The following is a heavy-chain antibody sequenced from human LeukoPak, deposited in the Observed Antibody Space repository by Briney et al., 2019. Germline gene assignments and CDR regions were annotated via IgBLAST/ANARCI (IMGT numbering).Heavy chain of an antibody. CDR2: INGDGTGT. D-gene: IGHD3-9*01. CDR3: TRDFDAATGY. CDR1: GFTFSYYW. J-gene: IGHJ4*02. V-gene: IGHV3-74*01. Sequence: PGGSLRLSCAASGFTFSYYWMHWVRQTPGKGPMWVSRINGDGTGTNYADSVKGRFTISGDNAKNTLYLQMNSLRAEDTAVYYCTRDFDAATGYWGQGTLVTVSS.